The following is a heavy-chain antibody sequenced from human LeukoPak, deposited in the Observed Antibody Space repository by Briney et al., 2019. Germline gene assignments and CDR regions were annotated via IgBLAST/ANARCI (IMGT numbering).Heavy chain of an antibody. D-gene: IGHD2-2*01. J-gene: IGHJ4*02. CDR1: GYTFTIYG. V-gene: IGHV1-18*01. Sequence: ASVKVSYKASGYTFTIYGISWVRQAPGQGLEWMGWISAYNGNTNYAQKLQGRVTMTTDTSTSTAYMELRSLRSDDTAVYYCARDFGTGYCSSTSCYEGDYWGQGTLVTVSS. CDR3: ARDFGTGYCSSTSCYEGDY. CDR2: ISAYNGNT.